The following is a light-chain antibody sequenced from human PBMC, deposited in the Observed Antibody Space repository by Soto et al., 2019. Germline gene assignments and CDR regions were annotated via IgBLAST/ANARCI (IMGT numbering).Light chain of an antibody. CDR3: SSYTSSSTLV. V-gene: IGLV2-14*03. Sequence: QSALTQPASVYGSPGQSITISCTGTSSDVGGYNYVSWYQHHPGKAPKLMIYDVTTRPSGVSNRFSGSKSGSTASLTISGLQAEDEADYYCSSYTSSSTLVFGTGTKLTVL. CDR2: DVT. J-gene: IGLJ1*01. CDR1: SSDVGGYNY.